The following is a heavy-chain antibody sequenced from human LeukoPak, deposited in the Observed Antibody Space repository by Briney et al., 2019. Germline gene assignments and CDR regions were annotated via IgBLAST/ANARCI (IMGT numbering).Heavy chain of an antibody. D-gene: IGHD6-19*01. J-gene: IGHJ3*02. CDR2: IYYSGST. V-gene: IGHV4-59*01. Sequence: LETLSLTCTVSGGSISSYYWSWIQQPPGKGLEWIGYIYYSGSTNYNPSLKGRVTISVDTSKNQFSLKLSSVTAADTAVYYCARVGSSGWYYVGAFDIWGQGTMVTVSS. CDR3: ARVGSSGWYYVGAFDI. CDR1: GGSISSYY.